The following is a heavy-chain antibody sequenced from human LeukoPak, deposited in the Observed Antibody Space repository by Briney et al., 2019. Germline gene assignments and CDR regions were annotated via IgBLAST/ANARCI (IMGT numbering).Heavy chain of an antibody. D-gene: IGHD3-22*01. CDR1: GFTFSSYA. J-gene: IGHJ4*02. CDR3: AKGSYYNSSGSFYFDY. CDR2: ISGSGDNT. V-gene: IGHV3-23*01. Sequence: GGSLRLSCAASGFTFSSYAMSWVRQAPGKGLEWVSGISGSGDNTYYADSVKGRFTISRDNSKNTLYVQVYSLGTEDTAAYYCAKGSYYNSSGSFYFDYWGQGTLVTVSS.